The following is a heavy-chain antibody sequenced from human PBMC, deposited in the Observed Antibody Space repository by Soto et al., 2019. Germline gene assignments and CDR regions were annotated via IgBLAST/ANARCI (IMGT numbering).Heavy chain of an antibody. CDR2: IKSKTDGGTT. V-gene: IGHV3-15*01. D-gene: IGHD2-15*01. CDR3: TTMPLVVVAATNGDYYYYMDV. Sequence: GGSLRLSCAASGFTFSNAWMSWVRQAPGKGLEWVGRIKSKTDGGTTDYAAPVKGRFTISRDDSKNTLYLQMNSLKTEDTAVYYCTTMPLVVVAATNGDYYYYMDVWGKGTTVTVSS. CDR1: GFTFSNAW. J-gene: IGHJ6*03.